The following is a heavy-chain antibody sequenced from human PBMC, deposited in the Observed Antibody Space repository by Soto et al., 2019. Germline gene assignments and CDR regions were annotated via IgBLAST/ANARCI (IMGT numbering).Heavy chain of an antibody. Sequence: SVKVSCKASGDTFTTYDINWVRQATGHGLEWMGWINPNSGNIGYAQRFQGRVTMTRDAAIRTAYMEVSSLRSDDTAVYYCARGRASGSYYLLDYWGQGTLVTVSS. J-gene: IGHJ4*02. CDR1: GDTFTTYD. V-gene: IGHV1-8*01. CDR3: ARGRASGSYYLLDY. CDR2: INPNSGNI. D-gene: IGHD3-10*01.